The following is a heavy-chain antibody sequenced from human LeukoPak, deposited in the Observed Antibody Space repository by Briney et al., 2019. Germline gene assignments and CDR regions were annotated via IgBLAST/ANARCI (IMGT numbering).Heavy chain of an antibody. CDR1: GFTFSSYW. V-gene: IGHV3-7*04. J-gene: IGHJ4*02. D-gene: IGHD5-24*01. CDR2: IKQDGSEK. Sequence: GGPLRLSCAASGFTFSSYWMSWVRQAPGKGLDWVANIKQDGSEKYYVDSVKGRFTISRDNAKNSQYLQLNRLRAEDTAVYYCARGMRTVGDYNLGFFYVDYWGQGTLVTVSS. CDR3: ARGMRTVGDYNLGFFYVDY.